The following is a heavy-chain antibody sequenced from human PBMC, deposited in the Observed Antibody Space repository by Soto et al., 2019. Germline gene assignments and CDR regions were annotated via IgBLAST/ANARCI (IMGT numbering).Heavy chain of an antibody. J-gene: IGHJ6*02. CDR1: AFTFSSYR. Sequence: QVQLVESGGGVVQPGRSLRLSCAASAFTFSSYRIHWVRQAPGKGLDWVAVISYDGRSKYYADSVKGRFTISRDNSRTTVYLQMNSLRDEDTAMYYCARDDILVIPGGSYNYGMDVWGHGTTVTVSS. D-gene: IGHD2-2*01. CDR3: ARDDILVIPGGSYNYGMDV. CDR2: ISYDGRSK. V-gene: IGHV3-30*03.